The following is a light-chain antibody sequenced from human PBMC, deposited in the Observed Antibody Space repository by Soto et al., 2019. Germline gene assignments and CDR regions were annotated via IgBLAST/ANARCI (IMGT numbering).Light chain of an antibody. CDR3: QQSYNTPRT. J-gene: IGKJ1*01. Sequence: DIQMTQSPSTLSGSVGDRVTITCRASQGISTYLNWYQQKPGKAPKVLIYEASSLQSGVPSRFSGSGSGTDFTLTITSLQPEDFATYYCQQSYNTPRTFGQGTKVDIK. CDR2: EAS. CDR1: QGISTY. V-gene: IGKV1-39*01.